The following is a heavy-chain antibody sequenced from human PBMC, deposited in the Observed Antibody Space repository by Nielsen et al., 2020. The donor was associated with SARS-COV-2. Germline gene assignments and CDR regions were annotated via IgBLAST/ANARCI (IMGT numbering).Heavy chain of an antibody. CDR1: GYTFTGYY. D-gene: IGHD2-2*01. J-gene: IGHJ6*02. Sequence: ASVKVSCKASGYTFTGYYMHWVRQAPGQGLEWMGWINAYNGNTNYAQKLRGRVTMTTDTSTSTAYMELSSLRSEDTAVYYCARGGIVVPAGNYYYGMDVWGQGTTVTVSS. CDR3: ARGGIVVPAGNYYYGMDV. CDR2: INAYNGNT. V-gene: IGHV1-18*04.